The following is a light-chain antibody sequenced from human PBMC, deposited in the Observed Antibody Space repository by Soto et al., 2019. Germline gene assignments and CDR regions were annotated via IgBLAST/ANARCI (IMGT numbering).Light chain of an antibody. V-gene: IGKV1-5*01. CDR2: GAS. Sequence: DIQMTQSPSTLSASVGDRVTITCRASQSISSWLAWYQQKAGKAPTLLIYGASSLERGVPSRFSGSGSGTEFSLTISSLQPDDFAIYYCQQYNNYFTFGPGTKVDIK. CDR3: QQYNNYFT. J-gene: IGKJ3*01. CDR1: QSISSW.